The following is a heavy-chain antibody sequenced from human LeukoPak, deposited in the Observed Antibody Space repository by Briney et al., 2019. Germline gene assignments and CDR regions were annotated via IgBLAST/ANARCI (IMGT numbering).Heavy chain of an antibody. D-gene: IGHD3-22*01. CDR1: GYTLTELS. CDR2: FDPEDGET. J-gene: IGHJ4*02. V-gene: IGHV1-24*01. Sequence: ASVTVSCKVSGYTLTELSMQWVRQAPGKGLEWMGGFDPEDGETIYAQKFQGRVTMTEDTSTDTAYMELSSLRSEDTAVYYCATVGLFGDDSRAFDYWGQGTLVTVSS. CDR3: ATVGLFGDDSRAFDY.